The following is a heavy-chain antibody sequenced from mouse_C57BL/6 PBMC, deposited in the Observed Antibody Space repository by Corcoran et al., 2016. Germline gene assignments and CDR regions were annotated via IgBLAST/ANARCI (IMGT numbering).Heavy chain of an antibody. CDR2: IDPEDGDT. CDR1: GFNIQDYY. V-gene: IGHV14-1*01. CDR3: TTSPLFAY. J-gene: IGHJ3*01. Sequence: EVQLQQSGAELVRPGASVTLSCTASGFNIQDYYMHWVKQRPEQGLEWIGRIDPEDGDTEYAPKFQGKATMTVDTSSNTAYLQLSSLTSEDTAVYYCTTSPLFAYGGQGTLVTVSA.